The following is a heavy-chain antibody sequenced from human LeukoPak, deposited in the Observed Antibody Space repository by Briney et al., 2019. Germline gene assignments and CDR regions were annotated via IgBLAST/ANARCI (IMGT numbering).Heavy chain of an antibody. V-gene: IGHV1-46*01. CDR1: GYTFTSYY. CDR3: ARALRMATIPGVNMNYFDY. CDR2: INPIGGST. J-gene: IGHJ4*02. D-gene: IGHD5-24*01. Sequence: ASVMVSCKASGYTFTSYYMHWVRQAPGQGLEWMGIINPIGGSTIYAQKFQGRVTMTRDTSTSTVYMELSSLRSEDTAVYYCARALRMATIPGVNMNYFDYWGQGTLVTVSP.